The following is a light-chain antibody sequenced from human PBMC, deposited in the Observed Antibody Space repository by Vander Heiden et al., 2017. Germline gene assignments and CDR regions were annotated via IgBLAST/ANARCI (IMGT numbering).Light chain of an antibody. V-gene: IGKV1-39*01. CDR2: AAS. Sequence: GDRVTITCRASQSIATYLNWYQQKPGKAPKLLIYAASSLQSGVPSRFSGSGSGTDFTLTISRLQPEDFATYYCQQSDSTLGTFGQGTKVEIK. J-gene: IGKJ1*01. CDR1: QSIATY. CDR3: QQSDSTLGT.